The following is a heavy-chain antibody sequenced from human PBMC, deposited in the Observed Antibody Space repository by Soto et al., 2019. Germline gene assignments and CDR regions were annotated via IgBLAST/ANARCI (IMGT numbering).Heavy chain of an antibody. CDR1: GYTFTSYD. Sequence: QVQLVQSGAEVKKPGASVKVSCKASGYTFTSYDFNWVRQANGQGLECMGWMNPNSGNTGDEHKFRGRVTLTRNTSIFTSYKTLSRLRSKDASVYYWASYYDGDYVSADEALDIWRQVPMVTVSS. CDR2: MNPNSGNT. CDR3: ASYYDGDYVSADEALDI. V-gene: IGHV1-8*01. J-gene: IGHJ3*02. D-gene: IGHD4-17*01.